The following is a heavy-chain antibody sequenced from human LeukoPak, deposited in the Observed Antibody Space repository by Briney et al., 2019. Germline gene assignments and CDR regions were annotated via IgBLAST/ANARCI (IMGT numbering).Heavy chain of an antibody. CDR2: IYTSGTT. CDR1: GASISSYY. CDR3: ARVYYSNSYDYWYFDL. V-gene: IGHV4-4*07. Sequence: SETLSLTCTVSGASISSYYWSWIRQSAGKGLEWIGLIYTSGTTNYNPSLKSRVTMSVDTSKNQFSLKLSSVTAADTAVYYCARVYYSNSYDYWYFDLWGRGTLVTVSS. J-gene: IGHJ2*01. D-gene: IGHD6-13*01.